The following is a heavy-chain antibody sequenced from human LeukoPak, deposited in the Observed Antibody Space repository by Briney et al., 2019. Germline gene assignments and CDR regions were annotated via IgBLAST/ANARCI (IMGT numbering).Heavy chain of an antibody. CDR2: INSDGSTP. Sequence: PGRSLRLSCAASGFAFSDYGMHWVRRAPGKGLVWVSRINSDGSTPIYADSVKGRFTISRDNANNTLYLQMNSLRADDTAVYYCARDRGGYNDYWGQGTLVTVSS. J-gene: IGHJ4*02. D-gene: IGHD5-24*01. CDR3: ARDRGGYNDY. CDR1: GFAFSDYG. V-gene: IGHV3-74*01.